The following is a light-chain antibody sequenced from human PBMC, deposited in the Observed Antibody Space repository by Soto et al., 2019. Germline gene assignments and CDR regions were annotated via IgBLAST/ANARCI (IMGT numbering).Light chain of an antibody. CDR1: QSIGGY. J-gene: IGKJ1*01. CDR3: QQSFNTPWT. CDR2: AAS. Sequence: DIPMTQSPSSLSASVGDRVTITCRASQSIGGYLNWYQQKPGKAPNLLIYAASNLHSGAPSRFSGSGSGTHFTLTINSLQPEDFATYYCQQSFNTPWTFGQGTKVEIK. V-gene: IGKV1-39*01.